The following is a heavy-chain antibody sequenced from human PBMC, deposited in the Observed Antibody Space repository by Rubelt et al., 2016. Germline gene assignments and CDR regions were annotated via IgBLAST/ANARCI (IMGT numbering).Heavy chain of an antibody. CDR2: IYPGDSDT. V-gene: IGHV5-51*01. J-gene: IGHJ6*02. Sequence: IYPGDSDTRYSPSFQGQVPISADKSISTAYLQWSSLKASDTAMYYCARGDVDTAMVSAGGMDVWGQGTTVTVSS. CDR3: ARGDVDTAMVSAGGMDV. D-gene: IGHD5-18*01.